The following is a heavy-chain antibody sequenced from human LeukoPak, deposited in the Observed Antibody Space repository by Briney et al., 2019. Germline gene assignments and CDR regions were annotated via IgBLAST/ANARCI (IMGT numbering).Heavy chain of an antibody. CDR3: ARRAGGRQQLAFDY. J-gene: IGHJ4*02. CDR1: GGSFSGYY. CDR2: INHSGST. Sequence: ASETLSLTCAVYGGSFSGYYWSWIRQPPGKGLEWIGEINHSGSTNYNPSLKSRVTISVDTSKNQFSLKLSSVTAADTAVYYCARRAGGRQQLAFDYWGQGTLVTVSS. D-gene: IGHD6-13*01. V-gene: IGHV4-34*01.